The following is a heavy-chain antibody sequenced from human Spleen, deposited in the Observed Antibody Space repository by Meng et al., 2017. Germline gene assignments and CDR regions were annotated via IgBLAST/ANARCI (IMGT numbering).Heavy chain of an antibody. D-gene: IGHD6-19*01. CDR3: ARKGLGLGFDY. Sequence: QVQLRQWGEGLLKPSETLSLTCVVSGGSFSDYYWSWIRQPPGKGLEWIGEINHSGSTNYNPSLKSRVTISVDTSKNQFSLKLSSVTAADTAVYYCARKGLGLGFDYWGQGTLVTVSS. V-gene: IGHV4-34*01. CDR1: GGSFSDYY. CDR2: INHSGST. J-gene: IGHJ4*02.